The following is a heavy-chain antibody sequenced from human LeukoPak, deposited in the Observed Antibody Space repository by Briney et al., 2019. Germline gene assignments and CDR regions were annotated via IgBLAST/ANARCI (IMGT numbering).Heavy chain of an antibody. CDR3: ALVYCSSTRCYIGAFDI. D-gene: IGHD2-2*02. CDR2: IYYSGTT. J-gene: IGHJ3*02. CDR1: GGSLSSAGYY. Sequence: PSETLSLTCTVSGGSLSSAGYYWSWIRHHPGKGLEYIGYIYYSGTTNYNPSLTSRVTISVDTSNNQFSLKLSSVTAADTAVYYCALVYCSSTRCYIGAFDIWGQGTMVIVSS. V-gene: IGHV4-31*03.